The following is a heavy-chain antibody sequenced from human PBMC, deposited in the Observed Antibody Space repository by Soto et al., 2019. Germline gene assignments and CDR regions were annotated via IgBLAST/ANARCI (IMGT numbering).Heavy chain of an antibody. CDR1: GFTFSSYA. D-gene: IGHD3-9*01. CDR2: ISGSGGST. J-gene: IGHJ5*02. Sequence: EVQLLESGGGLVQPGGSLRLSCAASGFTFSSYAMSWVRQAPGKGLEWVSAISGSGGSTYYADSVKGRFTISRDNSKNTLYLQMNSLRAEYTAVYYCAKGEEFYDILTAPKGWFDPWGQGTLVTVSS. CDR3: AKGEEFYDILTAPKGWFDP. V-gene: IGHV3-23*01.